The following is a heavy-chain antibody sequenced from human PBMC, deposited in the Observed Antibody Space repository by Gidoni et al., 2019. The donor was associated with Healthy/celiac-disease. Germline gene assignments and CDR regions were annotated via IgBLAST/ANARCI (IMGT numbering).Heavy chain of an antibody. CDR3: ARDGARGSGWYYFDY. CDR1: GGSISSYY. Sequence: QVQLQESGPGLVKPSETLSLTCTLSGGSISSYYWSWIRQPPGKGLEWIGYIYYSGSTNYNPSLKSRVTISVDTSKNQFSLKLSSVTAADTAVYYCARDGARGSGWYYFDYWGQGTLVTVSS. J-gene: IGHJ4*02. V-gene: IGHV4-59*01. D-gene: IGHD6-19*01. CDR2: IYYSGST.